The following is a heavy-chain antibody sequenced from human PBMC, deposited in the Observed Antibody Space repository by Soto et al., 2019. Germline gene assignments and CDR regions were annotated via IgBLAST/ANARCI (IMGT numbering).Heavy chain of an antibody. CDR1: GGSISSGGYY. D-gene: IGHD2-21*02. Sequence: TLALTCTVSGGSISSGGYYWSWIRQHPGKGLEWIGYIYYSGSTYYNPSLKSRVTISVDTSKNQFSLKLSSVTAADTAVYYCARDSAYGGRDCYPGAFDIWRQGTMVTVSS. CDR2: IYYSGST. J-gene: IGHJ3*02. V-gene: IGHV4-31*03. CDR3: ARDSAYGGRDCYPGAFDI.